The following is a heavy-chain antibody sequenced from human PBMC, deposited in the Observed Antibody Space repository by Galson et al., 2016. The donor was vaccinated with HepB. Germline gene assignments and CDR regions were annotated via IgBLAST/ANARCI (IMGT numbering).Heavy chain of an antibody. CDR1: GYSFTDYA. Sequence: SVKVSCKASGYSFTDYAIHWVRQAPGERLEWMGWVNGETGNTEYSPAFLGRITITRDTSANTVDMELSGLKSEDTAVYYCARAKKWNVNWLDPWGQGTRVIVSS. J-gene: IGHJ5*02. CDR2: VNGETGNT. CDR3: ARAKKWNVNWLDP. V-gene: IGHV1-3*01. D-gene: IGHD1-1*01.